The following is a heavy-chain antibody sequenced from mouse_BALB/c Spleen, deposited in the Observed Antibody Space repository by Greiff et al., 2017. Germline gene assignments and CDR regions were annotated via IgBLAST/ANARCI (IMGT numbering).Heavy chain of an antibody. D-gene: IGHD1-2*01. CDR3: APHYYGLAWFAY. CDR2: ISYSGST. J-gene: IGHJ3*01. Sequence: EVKLVESGPSLVKPSQTLSLTCSVTGDSITSGYWNWIRKFPGNKLEYMGYISYSGSTYYNPSLKSRISITRDTSKNQYYLQLNSVTTEDTATYYCAPHYYGLAWFAYWGQGTLVTVSA. V-gene: IGHV3-8*02. CDR1: GDSITSGY.